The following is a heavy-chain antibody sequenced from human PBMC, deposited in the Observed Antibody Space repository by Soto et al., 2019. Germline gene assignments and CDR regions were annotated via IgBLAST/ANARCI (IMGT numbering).Heavy chain of an antibody. CDR1: GFTFSSYG. CDR3: VNLSRGAYSSSCVGWFDS. Sequence: GGSLRLSCAASGFTFSSYGMHWVRQAPGKGLEWVAVISYDGSNKYYADSVKGRFTISRDNSKNTLYLQMNSLRAEDTAVYYCVNLSRGAYSSSCVGWFDSWGQGTLVTVSS. CDR2: ISYDGSNK. J-gene: IGHJ5*01. D-gene: IGHD6-6*01. V-gene: IGHV3-30*18.